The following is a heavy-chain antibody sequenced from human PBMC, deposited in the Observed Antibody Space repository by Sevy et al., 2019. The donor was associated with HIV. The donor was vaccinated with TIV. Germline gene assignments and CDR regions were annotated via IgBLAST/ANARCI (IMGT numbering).Heavy chain of an antibody. J-gene: IGHJ6*02. V-gene: IGHV3-15*01. D-gene: IGHD3-10*02. Sequence: GGSLRLSCVASGFTFSNAWMNWVRQAPGKGLEWVGRIQSTTDGGTIDYAAPVKGRFTISIDDSKNTLDLQMNSLKTEDTAVYYCTTDPIILLFGTDGVAVWGQETTVSVSS. CDR2: IQSTTDGGTI. CDR1: GFTFSNAW. CDR3: TTDPIILLFGTDGVAV.